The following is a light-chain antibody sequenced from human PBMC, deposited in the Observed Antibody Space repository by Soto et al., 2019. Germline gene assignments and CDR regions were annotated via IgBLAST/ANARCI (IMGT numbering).Light chain of an antibody. CDR2: EDN. V-gene: IGLV1-51*01. CDR3: GTWDSSLNTGWV. CDR1: SSNIGNHY. Sequence: QSVLTQPPSVSEAPGQRVTISCSGSSSNIGNHYVSWYQQLPGTAPKLLIYEDNKRPSEIPDRFSGSKSGTSATLGITGLQTGDEADYYCGTWDSSLNTGWVFGGGTKLTVL. J-gene: IGLJ3*02.